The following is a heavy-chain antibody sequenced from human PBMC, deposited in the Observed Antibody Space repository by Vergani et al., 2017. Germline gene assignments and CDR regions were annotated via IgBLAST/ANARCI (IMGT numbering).Heavy chain of an antibody. CDR3: AKDHPQDIVVVPAASPFDY. CDR1: GFTFSDYY. D-gene: IGHD2-2*01. CDR2: ISGSGGST. V-gene: IGHV3-23*04. J-gene: IGHJ4*02. Sequence: VQLVESGGGLVKPGGSLRLSCAASGFTFSDYYMSWIRQAPGKGLEWVSAISGSGGSTYYADSVKGRFTISRDNSKNTLYLQMNSLRAEDTDVYYCAKDHPQDIVVVPAASPFDYWGQGTLVTVSS.